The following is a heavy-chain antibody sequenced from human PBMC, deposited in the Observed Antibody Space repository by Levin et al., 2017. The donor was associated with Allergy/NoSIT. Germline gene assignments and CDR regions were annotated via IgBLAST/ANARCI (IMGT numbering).Heavy chain of an antibody. Sequence: SGESLKISCQGSGYSFTSYWIGWVRQMPGKGLEWMGIIYPGDSDTRYSPSFQGQVTIPADKSISTAYLQWSSLKASDTAIYYCARRGTRDYYYYMDVWGKGTTVTVSS. CDR2: IYPGDSDT. CDR1: GYSFTSYW. V-gene: IGHV5-51*01. J-gene: IGHJ6*03. D-gene: IGHD1-1*01. CDR3: ARRGTRDYYYYMDV.